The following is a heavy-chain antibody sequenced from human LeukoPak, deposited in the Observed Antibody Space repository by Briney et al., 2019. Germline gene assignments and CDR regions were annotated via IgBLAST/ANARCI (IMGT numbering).Heavy chain of an antibody. CDR1: GYSNSSGYY. V-gene: IGHV4-38-2*02. D-gene: IGHD6-6*01. J-gene: IGHJ4*02. CDR2: IYHSGST. Sequence: SETLSLTCTVSGYSNSSGYYWGWIRQPPGKGLEWIGSIYHSGSTYYNPSLKSRVTISVDTSKNQFSLKLSSVTAADTAVYYCARGKVSFDYWGQGTLVTVSS. CDR3: ARGKVSFDY.